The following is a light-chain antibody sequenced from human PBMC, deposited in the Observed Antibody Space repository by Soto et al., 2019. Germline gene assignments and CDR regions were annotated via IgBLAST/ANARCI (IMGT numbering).Light chain of an antibody. CDR2: DAS. Sequence: EIVLTQSPGTLSLSPGERATLSCRASQSVAKNYLAWYQQEPGQAPRLLIYDASTRATGLPDRFSGSGSGIFFTLILSSMEPEDFEVYFCHQYASSPQTFGQGTKVEIK. V-gene: IGKV3-20*01. J-gene: IGKJ1*01. CDR3: HQYASSPQT. CDR1: QSVAKNY.